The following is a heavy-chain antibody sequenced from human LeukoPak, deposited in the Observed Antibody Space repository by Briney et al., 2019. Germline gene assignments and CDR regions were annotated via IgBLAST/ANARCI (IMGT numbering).Heavy chain of an antibody. D-gene: IGHD3-22*01. V-gene: IGHV3-23*01. Sequence: GGSLRLSCAVSGFTFSTYAMSWVRQAPGKGLEWVSAISGSGASTYYADSVKGRYTISRDNSKNTLYLQMNSLRAEDTAVYYCAKDSSGYPGGDAFDIWGHGTMVTVSS. J-gene: IGHJ3*02. CDR3: AKDSSGYPGGDAFDI. CDR1: GFTFSTYA. CDR2: ISGSGAST.